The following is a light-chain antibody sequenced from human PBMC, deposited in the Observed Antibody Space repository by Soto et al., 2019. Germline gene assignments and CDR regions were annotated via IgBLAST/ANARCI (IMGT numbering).Light chain of an antibody. CDR1: QSAISTY. J-gene: IGKJ1*01. V-gene: IGKV3-15*01. Sequence: EFVLTQSTGTLSLSPGERATLSCRASQSAISTYLAWYQQKPGQAPRILIYAASTRATGIPARFSGSGSGTEFTLTISSLQSEDFAVYYCQQYNNWPWTFGQGSMVDI. CDR3: QQYNNWPWT. CDR2: AAS.